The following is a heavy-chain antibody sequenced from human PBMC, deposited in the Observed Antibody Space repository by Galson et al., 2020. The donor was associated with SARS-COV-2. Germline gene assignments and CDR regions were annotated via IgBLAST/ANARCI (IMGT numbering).Heavy chain of an antibody. Sequence: ETSGTLSLPCPVPGGSISSYYWSWIRQPPGKGLEWIGNIYYSGSTNYNPSLKSRVTISVDTPKNQFSLRLSSVTAADTAVYYCAREGATVVTGCAYWGRVALFTVSS. CDR2: IYYSGST. J-gene: IGHJ4*02. CDR1: GGSISSYY. CDR3: AREGATVVTGCAY. D-gene: IGHD2-15*01. V-gene: IGHV4-59*01.